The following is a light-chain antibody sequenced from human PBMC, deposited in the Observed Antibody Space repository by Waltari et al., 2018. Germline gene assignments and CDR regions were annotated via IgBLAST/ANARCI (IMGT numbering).Light chain of an antibody. Sequence: QSALTQPRSVSGSPGQSVTISCTGTSSDVGGYNYVSWYQQPPCKAPKLMIYDVSKRPYGVPDRFSGSKSGNTASLTISGLQAEDEADYYCCSYAGSYTWVFGGGTKLTVL. CDR1: SSDVGGYNY. CDR3: CSYAGSYTWV. CDR2: DVS. V-gene: IGLV2-11*01. J-gene: IGLJ3*02.